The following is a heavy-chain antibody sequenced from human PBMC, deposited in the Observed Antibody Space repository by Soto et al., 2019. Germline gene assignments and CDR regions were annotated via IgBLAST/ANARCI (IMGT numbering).Heavy chain of an antibody. CDR2: IYYSGST. CDR1: GGSISSSSYY. CDR3: ARKTRYYYYYGMDV. J-gene: IGHJ6*02. V-gene: IGHV4-39*01. Sequence: PSETLSLTCTVSGGSISSSSYYWGWIRQPPGKGLEWIGSIYYSGSTYYNPSLKSRVTISVDTSKNQFSLKLSSVTAADTAVYYCARKTRYYYYYGMDVWGQGTTVT.